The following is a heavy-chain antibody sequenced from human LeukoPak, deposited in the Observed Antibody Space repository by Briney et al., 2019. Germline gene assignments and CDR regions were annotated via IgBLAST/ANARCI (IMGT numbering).Heavy chain of an antibody. Sequence: SETLSLTCTVSGGSISSGGYYWGWIRQHPGKGLEWIGYIYYSGSTYYNPSLKSRVTISVDTSKNQFSLKLSSVTAADTAVYYCARSGPYYGSGSCFDYWGQGTLVTVSS. V-gene: IGHV4-31*03. J-gene: IGHJ4*02. CDR2: IYYSGST. CDR3: ARSGPYYGSGSCFDY. D-gene: IGHD3-10*01. CDR1: GGSISSGGYY.